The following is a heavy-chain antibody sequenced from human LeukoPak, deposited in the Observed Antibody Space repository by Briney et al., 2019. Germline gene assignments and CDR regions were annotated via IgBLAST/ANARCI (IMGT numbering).Heavy chain of an antibody. CDR3: ARGQVTAVTGLAAFDI. J-gene: IGHJ3*02. V-gene: IGHV3-7*04. D-gene: IGHD4-17*01. CDR1: GFTFSDYY. Sequence: GGSLRLSCAASGFTFSDYYMSWIRQAPGKGLEWVANVKGDESEKYYVDSVKGRFTISRDNAKNSLYLQMNSLRAEDTAVYYCARGQVTAVTGLAAFDIWGQGTMVIVSS. CDR2: VKGDESEK.